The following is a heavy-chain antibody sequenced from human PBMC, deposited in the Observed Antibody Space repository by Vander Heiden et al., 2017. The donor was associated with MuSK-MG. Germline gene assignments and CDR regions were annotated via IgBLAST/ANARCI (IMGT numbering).Heavy chain of an antibody. D-gene: IGHD3-3*01. J-gene: IGHJ4*02. CDR2: IIYIFGTE. V-gene: IGHV1-69*01. CDR1: GGTFGSYA. Sequence: QVQRVQSGAEVKKHGSSVMVGCRASGGTFGSYAIGRVREAPGNGIEWMRGIIYIFGTENQAKKFKDRVTITADVQTSTAYMEVSGLRYEDRDVHYCARECNYDFFDFWGQGTMVTVSS. CDR3: ARECNYDFFDF.